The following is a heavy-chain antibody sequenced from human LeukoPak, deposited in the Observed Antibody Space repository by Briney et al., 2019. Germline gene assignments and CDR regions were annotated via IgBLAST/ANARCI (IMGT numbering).Heavy chain of an antibody. J-gene: IGHJ1*01. Sequence: SETLSLTCTVSGFFITNNNYWGWIRQSPGKGLEWMGSIHHSGNRFETGSTHYNPSFRGRISVSADPSNNQFSLTLRSVTAADTGVYFCARNASSGFFNDWSQGTLVTVS. CDR3: ARNASSGFFND. D-gene: IGHD6-19*01. CDR1: GFFITNNNY. V-gene: IGHV4-38-2*02. CDR2: IHHSGNRFETGST.